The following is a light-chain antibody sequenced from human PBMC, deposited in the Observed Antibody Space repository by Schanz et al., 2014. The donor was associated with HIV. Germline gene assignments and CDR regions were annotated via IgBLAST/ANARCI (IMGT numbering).Light chain of an antibody. Sequence: QSVLTQPPSLSGAPGQRVTISCTGGSSHIGAGYAVHWYQQPPGTAPKLLIYGDNNRPSGVSNRFSGSKSGNTASLTISGLQAEDEADYHCAAWDDSLNGWLFGGGTKVTVL. CDR1: SSHIGAGYA. CDR2: GDN. V-gene: IGLV1-40*01. J-gene: IGLJ3*02. CDR3: AAWDDSLNGWL.